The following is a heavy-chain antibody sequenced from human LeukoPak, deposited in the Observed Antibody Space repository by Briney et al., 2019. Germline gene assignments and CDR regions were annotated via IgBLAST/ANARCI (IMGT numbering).Heavy chain of an antibody. CDR2: ISGSGGKT. J-gene: IGHJ4*02. CDR3: TKEGRGYSYGEIDY. Sequence: GGSLRLSCAASGFTFSNYAMNWVRQAPGKGLEWVSGISGSGGKTYYSDSVKGRFAISRDNSKNTLYLQMNSLRAEDTAVYYCTKEGRGYSYGEIDYWGQGTLVTVSS. V-gene: IGHV3-23*01. D-gene: IGHD5-18*01. CDR1: GFTFSNYA.